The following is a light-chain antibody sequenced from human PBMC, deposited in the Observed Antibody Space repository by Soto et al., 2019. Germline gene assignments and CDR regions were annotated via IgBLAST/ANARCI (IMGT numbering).Light chain of an antibody. CDR2: EDD. CDR3: QSYDSNNVV. V-gene: IGLV6-57*04. Sequence: LTQPHSVSESPGKTVTISCTRSSGSIASKYVQWYQQRPGSAPTTVISEDDQRPSGVPDRFSGSIDTSSNSASLTISGLKTEDEADYYCQSYDSNNVVFGGGTKVTVL. CDR1: SGSIASKY. J-gene: IGLJ2*01.